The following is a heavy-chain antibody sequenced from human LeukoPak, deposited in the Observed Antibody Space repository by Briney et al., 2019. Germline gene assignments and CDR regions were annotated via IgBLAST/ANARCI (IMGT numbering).Heavy chain of an antibody. J-gene: IGHJ3*02. D-gene: IGHD3-22*01. Sequence: ASVKVSCKASGYTFTGYYMHWVRQAPGQGLEWMGWINPNSGGTNYAQKFQGRVTMTRDTSTSTVYMELSSLRSEDTAVYHCARGGYYYDSSGYYNAFDIWGLGTMVAVSS. CDR1: GYTFTGYY. CDR3: ARGGYYYDSSGYYNAFDI. V-gene: IGHV1-2*02. CDR2: INPNSGGT.